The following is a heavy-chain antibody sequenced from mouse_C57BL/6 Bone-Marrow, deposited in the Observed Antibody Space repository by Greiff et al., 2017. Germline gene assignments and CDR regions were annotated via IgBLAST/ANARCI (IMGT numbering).Heavy chain of an antibody. Sequence: VQLQQSGPGLVKPSQSLSLTCSVTGYSITSGYYWNWIRQFPGNKLEWMGYISYDGSNNSNPSLKNRISITRYTSKNQFFLKLNSVTTEDTATYYCARGDYYGSSWNYWGQGTTLTVSS. CDR1: GYSITSGYY. CDR2: ISYDGSN. V-gene: IGHV3-6*01. CDR3: ARGDYYGSSWNY. J-gene: IGHJ2*01. D-gene: IGHD1-1*01.